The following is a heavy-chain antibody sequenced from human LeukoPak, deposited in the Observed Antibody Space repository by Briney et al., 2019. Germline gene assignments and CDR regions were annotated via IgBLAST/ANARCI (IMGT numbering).Heavy chain of an antibody. D-gene: IGHD2-15*01. CDR1: GGSFSGYY. CDR3: ARGSWDIVVVVAAMGFDY. V-gene: IGHV4-34*01. CDR2: INHSGST. J-gene: IGHJ4*02. Sequence: PSETLSLTCAVYGGSFSGYYWSWIRQPPGKGLEWIGEINHSGSTNYNPSLKRRVTISVDTSKNQFSLKLSSVTAADTAVYYCARGSWDIVVVVAAMGFDYWGQGTLVTVSS.